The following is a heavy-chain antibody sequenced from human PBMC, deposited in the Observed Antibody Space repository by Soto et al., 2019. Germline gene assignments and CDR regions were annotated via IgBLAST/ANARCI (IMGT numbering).Heavy chain of an antibody. Sequence: EAQLVESGGGLVQPGRSLRLSCATSGFTFENHAIHWVRQVPGKGLEWVSGISWDSASIDYADSVKGRFTVSRDNAAKSVHLQMNSVRPEDSALYYCVKDMSPGSGWFEAFDGWGQGTLVIVSS. V-gene: IGHV3-9*01. CDR2: ISWDSASI. CDR1: GFTFENHA. J-gene: IGHJ4*02. CDR3: VKDMSPGSGWFEAFDG. D-gene: IGHD6-19*01.